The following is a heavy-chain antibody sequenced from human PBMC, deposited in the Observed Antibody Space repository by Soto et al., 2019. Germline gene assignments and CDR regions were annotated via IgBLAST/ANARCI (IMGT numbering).Heavy chain of an antibody. CDR3: ARAHSNYENWFDP. D-gene: IGHD4-4*01. J-gene: IGHJ5*02. CDR2: INPNSGGT. Sequence: GASVKVSCKASGYTFTGYYMHWVRQAPGQGLEWMGWINPNSGGTNYAQKFQGWVTMTRDTSISTAYMELSRLRSDDTAVYYCARAHSNYENWFDPWGQGTLVTVSS. V-gene: IGHV1-2*04. CDR1: GYTFTGYY.